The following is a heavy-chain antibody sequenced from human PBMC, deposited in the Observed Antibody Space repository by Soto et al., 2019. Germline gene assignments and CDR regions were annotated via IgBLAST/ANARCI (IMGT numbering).Heavy chain of an antibody. CDR2: IYSGGST. Sequence: GGSLRLSCAASGFTVSSNYMSWVRQAPGKGLEWVSVIYSGGSTYYADSVKGRFTISRDNSKNTLYLQMNSLSAEDTAVYYCATGWLQLGYFDYWGQGPLVTVSS. V-gene: IGHV3-53*01. D-gene: IGHD5-12*01. CDR1: GFTVSSNY. CDR3: ATGWLQLGYFDY. J-gene: IGHJ4*02.